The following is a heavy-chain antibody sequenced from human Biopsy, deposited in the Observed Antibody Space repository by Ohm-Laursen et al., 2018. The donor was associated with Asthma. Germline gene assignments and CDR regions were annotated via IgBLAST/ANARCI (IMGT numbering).Heavy chain of an antibody. CDR3: ARAIGTGDWYFDV. CDR2: IFFDGSNK. CDR1: GFTFHNYV. D-gene: IGHD1-1*01. Sequence: SLRLSCAASGFTFHNYVMHWVRQAPGKGLEWVAGIFFDGSNKYYADSVKGRFTISRDNSKDTLYLQVNSLRGDDTAVYYCARAIGTGDWYFDVWGRGTLVTVSS. V-gene: IGHV3-30-3*01. J-gene: IGHJ2*01.